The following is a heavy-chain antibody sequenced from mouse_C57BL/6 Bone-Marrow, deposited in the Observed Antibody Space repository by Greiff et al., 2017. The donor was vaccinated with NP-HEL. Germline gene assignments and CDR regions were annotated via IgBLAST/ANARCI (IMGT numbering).Heavy chain of an antibody. V-gene: IGHV5-6*01. CDR2: ISSGGSYT. J-gene: IGHJ2*01. Sequence: EVMLVESGGDLVKPGGSLKLSCAASGFTFSSYGMSWVRQTPDKRLEWVATISSGGSYTYYPDSVKGRFPLSRDNAKNTLYLQMSSLKSEDTAMYYCARDDYDRGNYFDYWGQGTTLTVSS. D-gene: IGHD2-4*01. CDR3: ARDDYDRGNYFDY. CDR1: GFTFSSYG.